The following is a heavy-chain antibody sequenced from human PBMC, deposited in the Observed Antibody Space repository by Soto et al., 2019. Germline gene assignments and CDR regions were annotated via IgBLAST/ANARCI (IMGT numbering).Heavy chain of an antibody. CDR3: AKVLRAVVVACTRGGFDY. J-gene: IGHJ4*02. Sequence: EVQLLESGGGLVQPGGSLRLSCAASGFTFSSYAMSWVRQAPGKGLEWVSASSGSGGSTYYADSVKGRFTISRDNSKNTLYLQMNSLRAEDTAVYYCAKVLRAVVVACTRGGFDYWGQGTLVTVSS. D-gene: IGHD6-19*01. CDR2: SSGSGGST. CDR1: GFTFSSYA. V-gene: IGHV3-23*01.